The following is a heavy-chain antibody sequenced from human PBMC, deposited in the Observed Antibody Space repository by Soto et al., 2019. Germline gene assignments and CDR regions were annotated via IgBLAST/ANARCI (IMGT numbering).Heavy chain of an antibody. V-gene: IGHV3-33*01. CDR1: GFTFSSYG. Sequence: GGSLRLSCAASGFTFSSYGMHWVRQAPGKGLEWVAVIWYDGSNKYYADSVKGRFTISRDNSKNTLYLQMNSLRAEDTAVYYCARDGGSGSRVRYYYGMDVWGQGTTVTVSS. CDR3: ARDGGSGSRVRYYYGMDV. J-gene: IGHJ6*02. D-gene: IGHD3-10*01. CDR2: IWYDGSNK.